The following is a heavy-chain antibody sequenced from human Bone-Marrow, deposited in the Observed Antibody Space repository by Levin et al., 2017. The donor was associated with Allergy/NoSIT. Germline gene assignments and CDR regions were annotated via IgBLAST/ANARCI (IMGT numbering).Heavy chain of an antibody. CDR2: MNPNSGNT. CDR1: GYTFTSYD. V-gene: IGHV1-8*01. D-gene: IGHD3-16*01. J-gene: IGHJ4*02. CDR3: ARSPLGKAWVDY. Sequence: ASVKVSCKASGYTFTSYDINWVRQATGQGLEWMGWMNPNSGNTGYAQKFQGRVTMTRNTSISTAYMELSSLRSEDTAVYYCARSPLGKAWVDYWGQGTLVTVSS.